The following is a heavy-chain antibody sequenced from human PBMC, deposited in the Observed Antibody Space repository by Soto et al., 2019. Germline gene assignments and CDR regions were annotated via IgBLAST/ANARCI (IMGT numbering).Heavy chain of an antibody. CDR2: INPDSGDT. J-gene: IGHJ4*02. D-gene: IGHD6-19*01. CDR1: GYIFTGYY. Sequence: ASVKVSCKASGYIFTGYYMHWVRQAPGQGLEWMGWINPDSGDTNYTQKFQGWVTMTRDTSISTAYMELSRLRSDDTAVYYCATSRISIAVAGETEYYFDYWGQGAPVTVSS. CDR3: ATSRISIAVAGETEYYFDY. V-gene: IGHV1-2*04.